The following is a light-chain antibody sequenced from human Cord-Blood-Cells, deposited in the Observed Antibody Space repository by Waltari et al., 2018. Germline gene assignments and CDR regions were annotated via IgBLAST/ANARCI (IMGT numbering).Light chain of an antibody. V-gene: IGKV3-15*01. CDR1: QSVTSN. CDR3: QQYNNWPPYT. J-gene: IGKJ2*01. CDR2: GAS. Sequence: DIVITQSPATLSLSPGARASLSCRASQSVTSNLAWYQQNPGQAPRLLSYGASTRATGIPARFSGSRSGTEFTLNISGRQSEDFAGYYCQQYNNWPPYTFGQGTKLEIK.